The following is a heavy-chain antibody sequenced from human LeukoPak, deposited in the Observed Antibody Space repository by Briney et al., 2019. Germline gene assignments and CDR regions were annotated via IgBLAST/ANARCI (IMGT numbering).Heavy chain of an antibody. D-gene: IGHD3-10*01. CDR3: ARAGILWFGELHFDY. CDR1: GYTFTSYG. V-gene: IGHV1-18*01. CDR2: ISAYNGNT. J-gene: IGHJ4*02. Sequence: ASVKVSCKASGYTFTSYGISWVRQAPGQGLEWMGWISAYNGNTNYAQKLQGRVTMTTDTSTSTAYMELRSLRFDDTAVYYCARAGILWFGELHFDYWGQGTLVTVSS.